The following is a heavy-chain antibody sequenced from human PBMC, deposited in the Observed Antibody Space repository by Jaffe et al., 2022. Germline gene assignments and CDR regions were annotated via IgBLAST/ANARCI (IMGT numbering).Heavy chain of an antibody. V-gene: IGHV1-46*03. CDR2: IRPSGST. CDR3: TREYDHSYDFDS. J-gene: IGHJ4*02. D-gene: IGHD2-8*01. CDR1: GHTFSTYN. Sequence: QEQLVQSGSEVKKPGASVKVSCKASGHTFSTYNMHWVRQAPGQGLEWMGIIRPSGSTIYAQKFQTRVTMTRDTSTSTVYMELSSLTYEDTAVYYCTREYDHSYDFDSWGQGTLVTVSS.